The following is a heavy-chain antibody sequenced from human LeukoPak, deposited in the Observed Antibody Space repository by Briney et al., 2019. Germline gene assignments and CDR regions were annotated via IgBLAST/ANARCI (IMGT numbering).Heavy chain of an antibody. J-gene: IGHJ5*02. V-gene: IGHV1-2*02. CDR2: INPNSGGT. CDR1: GYTFTGYY. CDR3: ARELTAVAGVFDP. D-gene: IGHD6-19*01. Sequence: ASVKVSCKASGYTFTGYYMHWVRQAPGQGLEWMGWINPNSGGTNYAQKFQGRVTMTRDTSISTAYMELSRLRSDDTAVYYCARELTAVAGVFDPWGQGTLVTVSS.